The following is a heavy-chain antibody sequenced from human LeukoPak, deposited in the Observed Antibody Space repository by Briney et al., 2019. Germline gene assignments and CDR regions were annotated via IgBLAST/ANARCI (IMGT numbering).Heavy chain of an antibody. Sequence: GGSLRLSCAASGFTFSSYAMSWVRQAPGKGLEWVSAISGSAGSTYYADSVKGRFTISRDNSNNTLYLQMNSLRAEDTAVYYCAKGVVAAKYYFDYWGQGTLVTVSS. CDR3: AKGVVAAKYYFDY. CDR1: GFTFSSYA. D-gene: IGHD2-15*01. J-gene: IGHJ4*02. CDR2: ISGSAGST. V-gene: IGHV3-23*01.